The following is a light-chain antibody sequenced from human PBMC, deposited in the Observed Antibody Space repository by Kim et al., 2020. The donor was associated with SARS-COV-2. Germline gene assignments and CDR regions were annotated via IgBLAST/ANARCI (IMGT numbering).Light chain of an antibody. CDR2: GAS. J-gene: IGKJ2*01. CDR1: QSVSSNS. CDR3: QQYVTSLT. Sequence: SLSPGERVSRSCRASQSVSSNSLAWYQQKPGQAPRLLVYGASIRATGIPDRFSGSGSETDFTLTISTLEPEDFAVYYCQQYVTSLTFGQGTKLEI. V-gene: IGKV3-20*01.